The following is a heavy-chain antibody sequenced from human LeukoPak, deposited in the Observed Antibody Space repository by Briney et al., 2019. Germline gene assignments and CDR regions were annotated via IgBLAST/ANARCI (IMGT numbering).Heavy chain of an antibody. D-gene: IGHD3-22*01. J-gene: IGHJ5*02. CDR3: AIVTFYYDSSGYPNWFDP. V-gene: IGHV1-69*05. CDR2: IIPIFGTA. Sequence: SVKVSCKASGGTFSSYTISWVRQAPGQGLEWMEGIIPIFGTANYAQKFQGRVTITTDESTSTAYMELSSLRSEDTAVYYCAIVTFYYDSSGYPNWFDPWGQGTLVTVSS. CDR1: GGTFSSYT.